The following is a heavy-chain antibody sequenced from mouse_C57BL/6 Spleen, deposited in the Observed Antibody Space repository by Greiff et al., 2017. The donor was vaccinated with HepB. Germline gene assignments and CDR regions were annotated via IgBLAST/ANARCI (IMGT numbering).Heavy chain of an antibody. J-gene: IGHJ4*01. V-gene: IGHV5-17*01. Sequence: EVQVVESGGGLVKPGGSLKLSCAASGFTFSDYGMHWVRQAPEKGLEWVAYISSGSSTIYYADTVKGRFTISRDNAKNTLFLQLTSLRSEDTAMYYCARWGGYAMDYWGQGTSVTVSS. CDR2: ISSGSSTI. CDR1: GFTFSDYG. CDR3: ARWGGYAMDY.